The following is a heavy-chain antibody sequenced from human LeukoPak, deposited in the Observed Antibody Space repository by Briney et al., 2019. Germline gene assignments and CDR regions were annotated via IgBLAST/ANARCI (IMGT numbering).Heavy chain of an antibody. D-gene: IGHD1-26*01. CDR3: ARLYSGSYSEAFDI. J-gene: IGHJ3*02. Sequence: PSETLSLTCTVSGGSISSYYWSWIRQPPGKGLEWIGYIYYSGSTNYNPSLKSRVTISVDTSKNQFSLKLSSVTAADTAVFYCARLYSGSYSEAFDIWGQGTMVTVSS. CDR1: GGSISSYY. V-gene: IGHV4-59*01. CDR2: IYYSGST.